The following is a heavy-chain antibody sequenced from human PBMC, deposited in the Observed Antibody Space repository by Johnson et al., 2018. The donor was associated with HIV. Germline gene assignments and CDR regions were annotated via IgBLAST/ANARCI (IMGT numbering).Heavy chain of an antibody. CDR2: INWNGGST. D-gene: IGHD6-6*01. CDR3: ARLRGSSAKGFDI. Sequence: LVESGGGVVQPGRSLRLSCAASGFTVSSNYMSWVRQAPGKGLEWVSGINWNGGSTGYADSVEGRFTISRENAKNSVYLQMNSLRAEDTAVYYCARLRGSSAKGFDIWGQGTMVTVSS. CDR1: GFTVSSNY. V-gene: IGHV3-20*04. J-gene: IGHJ3*02.